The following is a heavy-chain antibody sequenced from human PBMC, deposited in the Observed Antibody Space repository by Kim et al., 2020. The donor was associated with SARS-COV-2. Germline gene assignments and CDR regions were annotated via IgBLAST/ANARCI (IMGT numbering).Heavy chain of an antibody. CDR2: ITASGST. CDR3: TKDGPLCRN. Sequence: SLRLSCAASGFIFGSSGMSWVRQAPGKGLEWVAGITASGSTFYADSVKGRFTISTENSRNTLYLQMNSLRDEDTAIYFCTKDGPLCRNWGQGTLVTVSS. J-gene: IGHJ4*02. V-gene: IGHV3-23*01. CDR1: GFIFGSSG.